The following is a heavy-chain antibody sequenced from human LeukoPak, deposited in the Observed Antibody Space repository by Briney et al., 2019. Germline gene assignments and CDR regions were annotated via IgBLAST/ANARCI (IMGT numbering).Heavy chain of an antibody. V-gene: IGHV3-30-3*01. Sequence: SXRLXCAASGFTXSSXDMHWVRQAPGXGLXXXAVISYDGSNKYYADSEKGRFTIYRDNQKNTLYVKMNSQRGEDTAVYYCARPTTGYSYGYGFDFWGQGTLVTVSS. CDR3: ARPTTGYSYGYGFDF. D-gene: IGHD5-18*01. CDR2: ISYDGSNK. J-gene: IGHJ4*02. CDR1: GFTXSSXD.